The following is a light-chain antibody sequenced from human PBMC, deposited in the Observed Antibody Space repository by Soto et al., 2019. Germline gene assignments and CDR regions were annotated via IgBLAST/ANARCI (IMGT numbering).Light chain of an antibody. J-gene: IGKJ4*01. Sequence: IVLTQSPCTLSLSPWERATLSCRASQSVSTNQLAWYQQKPGQAPRLLIYGASSRATGIADRFSGSGSGTDFPLTISRLEPEDFAVYYCQYYYESSPFGRGTKVDIK. CDR2: GAS. CDR1: QSVSTNQ. CDR3: QYYYESSP. V-gene: IGKV3-20*01.